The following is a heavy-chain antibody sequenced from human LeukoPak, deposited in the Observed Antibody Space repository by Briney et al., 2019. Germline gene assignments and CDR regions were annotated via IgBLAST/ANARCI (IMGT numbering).Heavy chain of an antibody. Sequence: ASETLSLTCTVSGGSISSYYWTWIRQPPGKGLEWIGYIYYSGSTNYNPSLKSRVTISVDTSKNQFSLKLSSVTAADTAVYYCARGFRGSGSYDYWGQGTLVTVSS. CDR3: ARGFRGSGSYDY. D-gene: IGHD1-26*01. V-gene: IGHV4-59*12. J-gene: IGHJ4*02. CDR1: GGSISSYY. CDR2: IYYSGST.